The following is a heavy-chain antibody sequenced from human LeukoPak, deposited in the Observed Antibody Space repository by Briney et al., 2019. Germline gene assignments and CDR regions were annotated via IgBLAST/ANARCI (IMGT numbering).Heavy chain of an antibody. Sequence: SETLTLTCTVSSGAISNYYWSWIRQPPGKGLEWIGYIAYSGSTNYNPSLKSRVSMSVHTSKNQFSLKLSSVTAADTAVYYCARERRSGTYYYFDYWGQGILVTVSS. V-gene: IGHV4-59*01. D-gene: IGHD3-10*01. J-gene: IGHJ4*02. CDR1: SGAISNYY. CDR3: ARERRSGTYYYFDY. CDR2: IAYSGST.